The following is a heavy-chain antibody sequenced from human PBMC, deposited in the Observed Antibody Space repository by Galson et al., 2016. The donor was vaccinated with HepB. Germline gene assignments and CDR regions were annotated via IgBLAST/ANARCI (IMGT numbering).Heavy chain of an antibody. J-gene: IGHJ4*02. CDR3: TRDRAYSCFDY. CDR1: RFSFSSSW. Sequence: SLRLSCAASRFSFSSSWMAWVRQAPGKGLEWVANMNRDGSQTNYIDAVRGRFTISRDNAWNSLYRKMQPLRAEDTAVYFCTRDRAYSCFDYWGQGTLVTVSS. D-gene: IGHD5-12*01. CDR2: MNRDGSQT. V-gene: IGHV3-7*01.